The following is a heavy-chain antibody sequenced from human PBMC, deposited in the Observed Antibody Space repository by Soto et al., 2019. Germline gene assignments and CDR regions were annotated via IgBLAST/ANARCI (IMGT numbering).Heavy chain of an antibody. D-gene: IGHD1-20*01. Sequence: GSGPTLVNPTETLTLTCTVSGFSLSNARMGVSWIRQPPGKALEWLAHIFSNDEKSYSTSLKSRLTISKDTSKSQVVPTMTSMDPVDTATYYCARIHSYNWNPNYGMDVWGQGTTVTVSS. CDR1: GFSLSNARMG. J-gene: IGHJ6*02. CDR3: ARIHSYNWNPNYGMDV. V-gene: IGHV2-26*01. CDR2: IFSNDEK.